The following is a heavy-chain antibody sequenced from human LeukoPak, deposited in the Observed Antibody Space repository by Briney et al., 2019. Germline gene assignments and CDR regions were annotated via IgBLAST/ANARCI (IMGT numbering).Heavy chain of an antibody. CDR2: INPNSGGT. Sequence: EASVKVSCKASGYTFTGYYMHWVRQAPGQGLEWMGWINPNSGGTNYAQKFQGRVTMTRDTSISTAYMELSRLRSDDTAVYYCARLTAARWNYFDYWGQGTLVTVSS. V-gene: IGHV1-2*02. J-gene: IGHJ4*02. CDR1: GYTFTGYY. CDR3: ARLTAARWNYFDY. D-gene: IGHD2-2*01.